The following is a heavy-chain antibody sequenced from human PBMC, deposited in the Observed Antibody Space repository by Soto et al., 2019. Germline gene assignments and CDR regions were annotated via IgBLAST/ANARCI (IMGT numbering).Heavy chain of an antibody. CDR2: ISFEGNNK. V-gene: IGHV3-30*18. CDR1: GFTFSSYA. D-gene: IGHD2-21*02. CDR3: AKDQRARIVVVTAMAIDY. J-gene: IGHJ4*02. Sequence: GGSLRLSCAASGFTFSSYAMSWVRQAPGKGLEWVAVISFEGNNKYYAGSVRGRFTISRDNSKNTLFLQLTSLRAEDTAVYYCAKDQRARIVVVTAMAIDYWGQGTLVTVSS.